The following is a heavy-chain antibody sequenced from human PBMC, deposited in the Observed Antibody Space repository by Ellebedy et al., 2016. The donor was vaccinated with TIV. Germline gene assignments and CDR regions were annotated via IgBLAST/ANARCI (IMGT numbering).Heavy chain of an antibody. CDR3: ARGDSSSLDY. CDR1: GYTFTSYY. Sequence: AASVKVSCKASGYTFTSYYIHWVRQAPGQGLEWMGIINPNGYRTTYAQKLQGRITLTKDTSTSSVFMELGILLSEDTDVYYCARGDSSSLDYWGRGARVIVSS. J-gene: IGHJ4*02. CDR2: INPNGYRT. V-gene: IGHV1-46*04. D-gene: IGHD4-11*01.